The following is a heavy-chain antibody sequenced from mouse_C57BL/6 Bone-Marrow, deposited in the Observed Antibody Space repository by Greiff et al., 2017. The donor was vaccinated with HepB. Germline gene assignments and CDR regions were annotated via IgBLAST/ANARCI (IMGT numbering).Heavy chain of an antibody. CDR1: GFSFNTYA. D-gene: IGHD2-5*01. CDR2: IRSKSNNYAT. J-gene: IGHJ3*01. V-gene: IGHV10-1*01. Sequence: EVKLLESGGGLVQPKGSLKLSCAASGFSFNTYAMNWVRQAPGKGLEWVARIRSKSNNYATYYADSVKDRFTISRDDSESMLYLQMNNLKTEDTAMYYCVSLYYSNYEFAYWGQGTLVTVSA. CDR3: VSLYYSNYEFAY.